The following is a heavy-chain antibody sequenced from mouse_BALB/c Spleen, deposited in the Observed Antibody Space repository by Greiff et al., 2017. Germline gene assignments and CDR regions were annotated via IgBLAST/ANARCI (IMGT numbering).Heavy chain of an antibody. CDR2: ISSGGST. D-gene: IGHD1-2*01. Sequence: EVQLVESGGGLVKPGGSLKLSCAASGFTFSSYAMSWVRQTPEKRLEWVASISSGGSTYYPDSVKGRFTISRDNPKNTLFLQMTSLRSEDTAMYYCARSSSLLRLRAMDYWGQGTSVTVSS. CDR3: ARSSSLLRLRAMDY. J-gene: IGHJ4*01. CDR1: GFTFSSYA. V-gene: IGHV5-6-5*01.